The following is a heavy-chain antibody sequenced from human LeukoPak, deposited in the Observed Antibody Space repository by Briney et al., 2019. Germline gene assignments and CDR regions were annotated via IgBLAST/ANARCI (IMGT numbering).Heavy chain of an antibody. J-gene: IGHJ4*02. CDR1: GFTFGSYW. Sequence: PGGSLTLSCAASGFTFGSYWMSWVRQAPGKGLEWVANIKQDESEKYYVDSVKGRFSISRDNARNSLYLQINSLRAEDTAVYHCARGNDYGDHVGIYFDSWGQGTLVTVSS. D-gene: IGHD4-17*01. CDR2: IKQDESEK. V-gene: IGHV3-7*03. CDR3: ARGNDYGDHVGIYFDS.